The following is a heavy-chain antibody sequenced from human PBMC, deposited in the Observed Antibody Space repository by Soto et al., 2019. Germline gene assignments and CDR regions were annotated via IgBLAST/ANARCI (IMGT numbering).Heavy chain of an antibody. CDR3: ASFPVHYYDSSRYYN. CDR1: GGSISSYY. J-gene: IGHJ4*02. V-gene: IGHV4-4*07. D-gene: IGHD3-22*01. CDR2: IYTSGST. Sequence: LSLTCTVSGGSISSYYWSWIRQPAGKGLEWIGRIYTSGSTNYNPSLKSRVTMSVDTSKNQFSLKLSSVTAADTAVYYCASFPVHYYDSSRYYNWGQGNLVTVSS.